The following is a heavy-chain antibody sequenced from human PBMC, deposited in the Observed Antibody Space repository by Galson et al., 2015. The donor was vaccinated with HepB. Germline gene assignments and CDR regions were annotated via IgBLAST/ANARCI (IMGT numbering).Heavy chain of an antibody. J-gene: IGHJ6*02. D-gene: IGHD5-12*01. V-gene: IGHV1-18*04. CDR3: ARNGYSGYDSDYYYYYRMDV. CDR2: ISAYNGYT. Sequence: SVKVSCKASGYTFTSYGISWVRQAPGQGLEWMGCISAYNGYTKYAQKLQGRVTVTTDTSTSTAYMELRSLRSDDTAVYYCARNGYSGYDSDYYYYYRMDVWGQGTTVTVSS. CDR1: GYTFTSYG.